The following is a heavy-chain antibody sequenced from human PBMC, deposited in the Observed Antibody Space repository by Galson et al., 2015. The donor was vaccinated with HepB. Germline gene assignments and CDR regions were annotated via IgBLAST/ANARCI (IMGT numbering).Heavy chain of an antibody. CDR1: GYTFTSNG. J-gene: IGHJ4*02. CDR2: ISANSGRT. V-gene: IGHV1-18*04. D-gene: IGHD6-6*01. CDR3: ARDRSPSLDF. Sequence: SVKVFCKAAGYTFTSNGISWVRQAPGRGLEWVGWISANSGRTTYAWRLLGRLTSTTDTSTSTAYMELRSLRSDDTAIYYCARDRSPSLDFWGQGTLVTVSS.